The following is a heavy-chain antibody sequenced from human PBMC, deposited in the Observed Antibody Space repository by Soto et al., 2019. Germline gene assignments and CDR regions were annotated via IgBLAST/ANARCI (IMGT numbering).Heavy chain of an antibody. CDR3: AKEPTLVAAADYYYYYGMDV. V-gene: IGHV3-30*18. CDR1: GFTFSSYG. J-gene: IGHJ6*02. D-gene: IGHD6-13*01. Sequence: QVQLVESGGGVVQPGRSLRLSCAASGFTFSSYGMHWVRQAPGKGLEWVAVISYDGSNKYYADSVKGRFTISRDNSKNTLYLQMNSLRAEDTAVYYCAKEPTLVAAADYYYYYGMDVWGQGTTVTVSS. CDR2: ISYDGSNK.